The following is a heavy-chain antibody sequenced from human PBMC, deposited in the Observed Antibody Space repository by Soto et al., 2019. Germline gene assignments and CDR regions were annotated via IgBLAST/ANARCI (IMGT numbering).Heavy chain of an antibody. CDR2: IYHSGST. V-gene: IGHV4-30-2*01. J-gene: IGHJ4*02. CDR3: ARHRYNYYDSSGLDY. CDR1: GGSISSGGYS. D-gene: IGHD3-22*01. Sequence: SETLSLTCAVSGGSISSGGYSWSWIRQPPGKGLEWIGYIYHSGSTYYNPSLKSRVTISVDTSKNQFSLKLSSVTAADTAVYYCARHRYNYYDSSGLDYWGQGTLVPVSS.